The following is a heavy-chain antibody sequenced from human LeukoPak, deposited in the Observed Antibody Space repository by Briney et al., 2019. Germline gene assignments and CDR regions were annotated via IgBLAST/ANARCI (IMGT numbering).Heavy chain of an antibody. CDR3: ARDLPKYSSSLAVGAFDI. Sequence: SVKVSCKASGGTFSSYAISWVRQAPGQGLEWMGGIIPLFGTANYAQKFQGRVTITTDESTSTAYMELSSLRSEDTAVYYCARDLPKYSSSLAVGAFDIWGQGTMVTVSS. CDR2: IIPLFGTA. D-gene: IGHD6-6*01. CDR1: GGTFSSYA. V-gene: IGHV1-69*05. J-gene: IGHJ3*02.